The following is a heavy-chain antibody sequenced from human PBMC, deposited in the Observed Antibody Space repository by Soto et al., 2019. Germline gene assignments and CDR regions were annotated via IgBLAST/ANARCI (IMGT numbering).Heavy chain of an antibody. CDR3: AKVHFSGSSSFDS. J-gene: IGHJ4*02. CDR1: GFPFASYW. D-gene: IGHD6-19*01. V-gene: IGHV3-74*01. CDR2: IITDGSVT. Sequence: GSLRLSCAASGFPFASYWMHWVRQVPGKGLVWVARIITDGSVTSYADSVKGRFTISRDNAKNTLYLQMNGLRAEDTALYYCAKVHFSGSSSFDSWGQGTLVTVSS.